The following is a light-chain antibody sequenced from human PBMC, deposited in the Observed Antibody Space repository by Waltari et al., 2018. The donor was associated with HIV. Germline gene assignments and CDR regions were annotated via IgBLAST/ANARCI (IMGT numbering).Light chain of an antibody. Sequence: DLVMTQSPDSLTVAVGERATLHCKARPSLLYGFSNKYYLAWYQQRPGQRPKLLIFGASTRQSGVPDRFSGSGSGTDYSLTISSLQAEDLAAYYCQQYYLVPYTFGQGTKLEIK. CDR2: GAS. J-gene: IGKJ2*01. V-gene: IGKV4-1*01. CDR3: QQYYLVPYT. CDR1: PSLLYGFSNKYY.